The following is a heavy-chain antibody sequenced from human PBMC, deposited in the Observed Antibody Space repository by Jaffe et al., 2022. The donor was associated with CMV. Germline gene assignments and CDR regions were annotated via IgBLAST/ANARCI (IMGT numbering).Heavy chain of an antibody. D-gene: IGHD1-26*01. CDR2: ISSSSSAT. Sequence: EVQLVESGGGLVQPGGSLRLSCAASGFTFNVYSMNWVRQAPGKGLEWVSYISSSSSATYHAESVKGRFTISRDNAKNSLYLQMDSLRDEDTAVYYCAREGGPGSYCEYWGQGTLVTVSS. J-gene: IGHJ4*02. CDR3: AREGGPGSYCEY. CDR1: GFTFNVYS. V-gene: IGHV3-48*02.